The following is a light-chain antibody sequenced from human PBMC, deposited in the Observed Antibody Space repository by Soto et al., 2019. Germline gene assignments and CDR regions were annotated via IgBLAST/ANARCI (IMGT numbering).Light chain of an antibody. V-gene: IGKV3D-15*01. J-gene: IGKJ5*01. CDR2: GAS. Sequence: EMVMTQSPVTLSVSPGARATLSCRASQSVSANLAWYQEKPGQAPRLLIYGASTRATGIPARFSGSESGTEFTLTISSMQSEDFAVYYCQQYNNWPITFGQGTRLEIK. CDR1: QSVSAN. CDR3: QQYNNWPIT.